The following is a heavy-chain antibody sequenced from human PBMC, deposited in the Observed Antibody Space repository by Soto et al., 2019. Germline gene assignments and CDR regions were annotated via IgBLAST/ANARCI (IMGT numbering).Heavy chain of an antibody. V-gene: IGHV3-15*01. J-gene: IGHJ6*02. Sequence: EVQLVESGGDLVKPGGSLRVSCAASKFIFNNTWMNWVRQAPGKGLEWVGRINSISDGGTTDYAAPVKGRFTISRDESTNTLYLQMSSLKTEDTAVYYCTTDRTLILSFGDLSSERFYYHGMDVWGQGTTVIVSS. CDR3: TTDRTLILSFGDLSSERFYYHGMDV. CDR2: INSISDGGTT. CDR1: KFIFNNTW. D-gene: IGHD3-10*01.